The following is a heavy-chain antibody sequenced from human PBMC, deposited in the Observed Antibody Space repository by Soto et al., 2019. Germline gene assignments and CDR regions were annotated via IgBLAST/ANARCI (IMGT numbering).Heavy chain of an antibody. D-gene: IGHD1-1*01. CDR3: ARVQLSNYGMDV. V-gene: IGHV3-21*01. CDR1: GFTFSSYS. CDR2: ISSSSSYI. Sequence: GGSLRLSCAASGFTFSSYSMNWVRQAPGKGLEWVSSISSSSSYIYYADSVKGRFTISRDNAKNSLYLQMNSLRAEDTAVYYCARVQLSNYGMDVWGQGTTVTVSS. J-gene: IGHJ6*02.